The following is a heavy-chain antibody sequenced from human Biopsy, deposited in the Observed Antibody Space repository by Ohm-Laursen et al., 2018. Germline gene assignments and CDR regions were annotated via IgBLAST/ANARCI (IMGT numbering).Heavy chain of an antibody. V-gene: IGHV4-4*07. CDR1: GGDINNYY. D-gene: IGHD3-22*01. CDR3: AGVVLGPTNDAFDL. J-gene: IGHJ3*01. Sequence: TLSLTCNVSGGDINNYYWSWIRQPAGKGLEWIGRIYPGGSTNYNPSLKSRITMSVDTSKKQLSLRLRSVTAADTAMYYCAGVVLGPTNDAFDLWGQGTMVVVS. CDR2: IYPGGST.